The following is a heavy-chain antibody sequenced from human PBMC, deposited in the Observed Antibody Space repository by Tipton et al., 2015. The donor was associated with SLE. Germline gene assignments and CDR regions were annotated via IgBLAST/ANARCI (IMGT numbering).Heavy chain of an antibody. CDR1: GGTFSSYA. Sequence: QSGAEVKKPGASVKVSCKASGGTFSSYAISWVRQAPGQGLEWMGRIIPIFGTANYAQKFQGRVTITADESTSTAYMELSSLRSEDTAVYYCARVNMVRGVVDAFDIWGQGTMVTVSS. D-gene: IGHD3-10*01. CDR3: ARVNMVRGVVDAFDI. J-gene: IGHJ3*02. V-gene: IGHV1-69*13. CDR2: IIPIFGTA.